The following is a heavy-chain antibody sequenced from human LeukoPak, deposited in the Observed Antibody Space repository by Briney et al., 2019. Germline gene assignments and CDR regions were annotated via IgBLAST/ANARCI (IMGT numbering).Heavy chain of an antibody. Sequence: GGSLRLSCTVSGFTVSSNSMSWVRQAPGKGLEWVSGISGNGGSTYYADSVKGRFTISRDNSKTTLYLQMNSLRAEDTAVYNCAKDRDVWGSLLHYWGQGTLVTVSS. CDR2: ISGNGGST. D-gene: IGHD3-16*01. J-gene: IGHJ4*02. CDR1: GFTVSSNS. V-gene: IGHV3-23*01. CDR3: AKDRDVWGSLLHY.